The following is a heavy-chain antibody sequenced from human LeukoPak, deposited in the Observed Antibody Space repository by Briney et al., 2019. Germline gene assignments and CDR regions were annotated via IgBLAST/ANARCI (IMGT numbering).Heavy chain of an antibody. CDR2: IKQDGSEK. J-gene: IGHJ5*02. D-gene: IGHD3-10*01. CDR3: ARDQTVRGGYNWFDP. V-gene: IGHV3-7*01. Sequence: GGSLRLSCAAFGFTFSSYWMSWVRQAPGKGLEWVANIKQDGSEKYYVDSVKGRFTISRDNAKNSLYLQMNSLRAEDTAVYYCARDQTVRGGYNWFDPWGQGTLVTVSS. CDR1: GFTFSSYW.